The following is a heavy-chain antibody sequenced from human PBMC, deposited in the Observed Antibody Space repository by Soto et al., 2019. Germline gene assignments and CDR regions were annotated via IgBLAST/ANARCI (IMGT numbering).Heavy chain of an antibody. Sequence: QVQLVQSGAEVKKPGASVKVSCKASGYTFTSYAMHWVRQAPGQRLEWMGWINAGNGNTKYSQKFQGRVTITRDTAASTAYMELSSLRSEETAVYYCASRRGYYYVEYWGQGTLVTVSS. J-gene: IGHJ4*02. V-gene: IGHV1-3*01. D-gene: IGHD3-22*01. CDR3: ASRRGYYYVEY. CDR1: GYTFTSYA. CDR2: INAGNGNT.